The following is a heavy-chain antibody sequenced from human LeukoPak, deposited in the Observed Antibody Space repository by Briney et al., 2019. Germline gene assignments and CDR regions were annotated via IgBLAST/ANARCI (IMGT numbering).Heavy chain of an antibody. Sequence: ASVKVSCKASGYTFTSYGISWVRQAPGQGLEWMGWIDTYTGNPTYAQGFTGRIVFSLDTSVSTAYLQISSLKSEDTAVYFCARDRELRFLEWLAGPFDFWGQGTLVTVSS. V-gene: IGHV7-4-1*02. D-gene: IGHD3-3*01. CDR2: IDTYTGNP. CDR1: GYTFTSYG. J-gene: IGHJ4*02. CDR3: ARDRELRFLEWLAGPFDF.